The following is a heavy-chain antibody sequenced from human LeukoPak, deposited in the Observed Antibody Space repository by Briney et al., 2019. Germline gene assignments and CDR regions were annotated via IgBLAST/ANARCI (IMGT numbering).Heavy chain of an antibody. D-gene: IGHD3-22*01. Sequence: GGSLRLSCAASGFTFSSYEMNWVRQAPGKGLEWVSYISSSGSTIYYADSVKGRFTISRDNAKNSLYLQMNSLRAEDTAVYYCAREGVVVTQLDYYYGMDVWGQGTTVTVSS. CDR3: AREGVVVTQLDYYYGMDV. J-gene: IGHJ6*02. V-gene: IGHV3-48*03. CDR2: ISSSGSTI. CDR1: GFTFSSYE.